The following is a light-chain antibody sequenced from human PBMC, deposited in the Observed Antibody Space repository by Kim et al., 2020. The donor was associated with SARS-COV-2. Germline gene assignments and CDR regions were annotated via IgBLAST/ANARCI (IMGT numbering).Light chain of an antibody. CDR2: DVT. J-gene: IGLJ1*01. Sequence: GPSITISCTGSSSDVGGYNYVTWYQQHPGRVPRLMIYDVTNRPSGVSNRFSGSKSGNTASLTISGLQAEDEADYYCSSYTTSSTYVFGTGTKVTVL. CDR3: SSYTTSSTYV. V-gene: IGLV2-14*03. CDR1: SSDVGGYNY.